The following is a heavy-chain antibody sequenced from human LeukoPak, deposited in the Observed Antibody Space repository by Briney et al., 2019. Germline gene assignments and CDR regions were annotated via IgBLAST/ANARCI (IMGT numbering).Heavy chain of an antibody. J-gene: IGHJ3*02. V-gene: IGHV1-69*13. D-gene: IGHD2-2*01. Sequence: ASVKVSCKASGGTFSSYAISWVRQAPGQGLEWMGGIIPIFGTANYAQKFQGRVTITADESTSTAYMELSSLRSEDTAVYYCARGLVPAAMRHDAFDIWGQGTMVTVSS. CDR2: IIPIFGTA. CDR3: ARGLVPAAMRHDAFDI. CDR1: GGTFSSYA.